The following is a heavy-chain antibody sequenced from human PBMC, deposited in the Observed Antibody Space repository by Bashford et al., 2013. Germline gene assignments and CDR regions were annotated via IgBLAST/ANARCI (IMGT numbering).Heavy chain of an antibody. D-gene: IGHD2-21*02. J-gene: IGHJ5*02. Sequence: ETVSRHLRRVSGGSISSGGYSWSWIRQHPGEGLEWIGYIYYSGSTNYNPSLKSRVTISLDTSKNQFSLRLASVTAADTAMYYCARDRRGHDYYNWFDPWGQGTLVTVSS. CDR1: GGSISSGGYS. CDR3: ARDRRGHDYYNWFDP. CDR2: IYYSGST. V-gene: IGHV4-61*08.